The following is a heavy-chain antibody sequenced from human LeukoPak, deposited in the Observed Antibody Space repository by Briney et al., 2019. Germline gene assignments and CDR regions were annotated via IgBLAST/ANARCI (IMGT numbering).Heavy chain of an antibody. D-gene: IGHD6-13*01. V-gene: IGHV4-34*01. CDR2: INHSGST. J-gene: IGHJ3*02. CDR3: AREGEVSSSWRYAFDI. CDR1: GGSFSGYY. Sequence: SETLSLTCAVYGGSFSGYYWSWIRQPPGKGLEWIGEINHSGSTNYNPSLKSRVTISVDTSKNQFSLKLSSVTAEDTAVYYCAREGEVSSSWRYAFDIWGQGTMVTVSS.